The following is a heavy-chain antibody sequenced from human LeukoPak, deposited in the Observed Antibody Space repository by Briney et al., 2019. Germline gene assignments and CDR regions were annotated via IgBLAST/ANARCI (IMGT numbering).Heavy chain of an antibody. J-gene: IGHJ4*02. V-gene: IGHV3-21*04. Sequence: PGGSLRLSCAASGFTFSNYSMKWVRQAPGKGLEWVSSISSSRSYVYYADSVQGRFTIGRDNAKNLLYPQMDSLRAEDTAVYYCARDIGSGSYYWGQGTLVTVSS. D-gene: IGHD3-10*01. CDR2: ISSSRSYV. CDR3: ARDIGSGSYY. CDR1: GFTFSNYS.